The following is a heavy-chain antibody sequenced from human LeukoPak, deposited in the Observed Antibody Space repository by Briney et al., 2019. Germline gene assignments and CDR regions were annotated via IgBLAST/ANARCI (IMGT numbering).Heavy chain of an antibody. CDR1: GYSMSSGYY. CDR2: MYHTGST. Sequence: SETLSLTCSVSGYSMSSGYYWGWIRQPPEGGLEWIGSMYHTGSTYYNPSLKSRVTISVDTSKNQFSLKLSSVTAADTAVYYCARGVVIAPQTFDYWGQGTLVTVSS. D-gene: IGHD2-21*01. V-gene: IGHV4-38-2*02. J-gene: IGHJ4*02. CDR3: ARGVVIAPQTFDY.